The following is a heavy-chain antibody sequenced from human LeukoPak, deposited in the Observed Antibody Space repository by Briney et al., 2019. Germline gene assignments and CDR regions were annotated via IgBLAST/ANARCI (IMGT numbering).Heavy chain of an antibody. CDR2: INHSGST. V-gene: IGHV4-34*01. J-gene: IGHJ4*02. CDR3: ARQEGQLWFSSGVY. D-gene: IGHD5-18*01. CDR1: GGSFSGYY. Sequence: SETLSLTCAVYGGSFSGYYWSWIRQPPGKGLEWIGEINHSGSTYYNPSLKSRVTISVDTSKNQFSLKLSSVTAADTAVYYCARQEGQLWFSSGVYWGQGTLVTVSS.